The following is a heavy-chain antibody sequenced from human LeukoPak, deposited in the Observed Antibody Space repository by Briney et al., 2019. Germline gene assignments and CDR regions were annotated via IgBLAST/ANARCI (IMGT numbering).Heavy chain of an antibody. CDR1: GGSISSSHW. D-gene: IGHD1-26*01. V-gene: IGHV4-4*02. J-gene: IGHJ4*02. Sequence: SETLSLTCTVSGGSISSSHWWGWVRQPPGEGLEWVGEIHHSGSTNSNPSLKSRVTISVDKSKNQFSLRLNSVTAADTAVYYCAREFVQGSSLPYFDCWGQGTLVTVSS. CDR3: AREFVQGSSLPYFDC. CDR2: IHHSGST.